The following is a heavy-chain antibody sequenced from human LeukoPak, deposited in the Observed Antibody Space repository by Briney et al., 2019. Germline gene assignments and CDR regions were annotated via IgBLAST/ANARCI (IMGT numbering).Heavy chain of an antibody. J-gene: IGHJ3*02. Sequence: ALVKVSCKASGYTFTSYDINWVRQATGQGLEWMGWMNPNSGNTGYAQKFQGRVTMTRNTSISTAYMELSSLRSEDTAVYYCARRLRSSWHYDAFDIWGQGTMVTVSS. CDR3: ARRLRSSWHYDAFDI. D-gene: IGHD6-13*01. CDR1: GYTFTSYD. V-gene: IGHV1-8*01. CDR2: MNPNSGNT.